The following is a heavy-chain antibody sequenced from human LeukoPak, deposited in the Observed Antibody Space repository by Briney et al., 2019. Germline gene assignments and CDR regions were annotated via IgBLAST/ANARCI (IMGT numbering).Heavy chain of an antibody. CDR2: LCGSGRNT. CDR3: AKDVLSKYSGSYLSDY. J-gene: IGHJ4*02. Sequence: GGTLRLSCAASGFTFSSSGMSWVRHAPGKGLEGVSALCGSGRNTYYADSVKGRFTISRDNSKNTLYVQVNSLRAEDTAVYYCAKDVLSKYSGSYLSDYWGQGTLVTVSS. D-gene: IGHD1-26*01. CDR1: GFTFSSSG. V-gene: IGHV3-23*01.